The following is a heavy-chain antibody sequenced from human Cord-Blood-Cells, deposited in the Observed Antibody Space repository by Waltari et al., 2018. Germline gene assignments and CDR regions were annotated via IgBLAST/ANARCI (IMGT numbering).Heavy chain of an antibody. CDR2: IYYSGST. Sequence: QLQLQESGPGLVKPSETLSLTCTVSGGSISSSSYYWGWIRQPPGKGLEWIGRIYYSGSTDYNPSLKSRVTISVDTSKNQFSLKLSSVTAADTAVYYCARPIVQLTGDPPDAFDIWGQGTMVTVSS. V-gene: IGHV4-39*01. J-gene: IGHJ3*02. CDR1: GGSISSSSYY. CDR3: ARPIVQLTGDPPDAFDI. D-gene: IGHD7-27*01.